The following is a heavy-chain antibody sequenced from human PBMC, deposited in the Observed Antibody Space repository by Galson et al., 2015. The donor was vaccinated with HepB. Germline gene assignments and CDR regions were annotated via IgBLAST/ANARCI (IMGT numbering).Heavy chain of an antibody. CDR2: ISYDGSNK. J-gene: IGHJ6*02. Sequence: SLRLPCAASGFTFSSYAMHWVRQAPGKGLEWVAVISYDGSNKYYADSVKGRFTISRDNSKNTLYLQMNSLRAEDTAVYYCARDDHRMGYCSSTSCYYYYGMDVWGQGTTVTVSS. CDR3: ARDDHRMGYCSSTSCYYYYGMDV. V-gene: IGHV3-30*04. D-gene: IGHD2-2*01. CDR1: GFTFSSYA.